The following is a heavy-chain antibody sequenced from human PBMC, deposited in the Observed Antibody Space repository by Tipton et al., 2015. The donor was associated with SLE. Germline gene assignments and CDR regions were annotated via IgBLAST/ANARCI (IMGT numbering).Heavy chain of an antibody. J-gene: IGHJ3*01. CDR3: ATTDAMDV. CDR1: GFTFSSYS. Sequence: SLRLSCAASGFTFSSYSMNWVRQAPGKGLEWVSSISSSTYIYYADSVKGRFTISRDNARDSLYLQMNSLRAEDTAVYYCATTDAMDVWGQGTLVTVSS. CDR2: ISSSTYI. V-gene: IGHV3-21*01.